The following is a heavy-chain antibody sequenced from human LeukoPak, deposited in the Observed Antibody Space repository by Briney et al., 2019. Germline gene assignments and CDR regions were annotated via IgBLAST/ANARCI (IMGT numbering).Heavy chain of an antibody. CDR3: ARRVERCSSTSCYNPFDP. CDR1: GYSFTSYW. V-gene: IGHV5-51*01. CDR2: IYPGDSDT. D-gene: IGHD2-2*02. Sequence: GESLKISCKGSGYSFTSYWIGWVRQMPGKGLEWMGIIYPGDSDTRYSPSFQGQVTISADKSISTAYLQWSSLKASDTAMYYCARRVERCSSTSCYNPFDPWGQGTLVTVSS. J-gene: IGHJ5*02.